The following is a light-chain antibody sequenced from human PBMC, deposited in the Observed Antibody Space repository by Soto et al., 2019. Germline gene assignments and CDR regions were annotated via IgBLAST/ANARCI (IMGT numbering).Light chain of an antibody. CDR2: AAS. CDR1: QDISNS. V-gene: IGKV1-27*01. Sequence: DTQMTQSPSSLSASIGDRVTITCRASQDISNSLAWFQQRPGKAPKVLIYAASFLQSGTPSRFSASGSGTYFTLTISSLQPEDVATYDCQKYDRAPRTFGQGTEVLIK. CDR3: QKYDRAPRT. J-gene: IGKJ1*01.